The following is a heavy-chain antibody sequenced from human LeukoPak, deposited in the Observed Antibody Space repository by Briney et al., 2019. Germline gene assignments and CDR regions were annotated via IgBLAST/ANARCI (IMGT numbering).Heavy chain of an antibody. CDR2: IRSYSSYR. V-gene: IGHV3-21*01. CDR3: TRYSEVYYYVDV. CDR1: GFTFDTYN. J-gene: IGHJ6*03. D-gene: IGHD2-21*01. Sequence: PGGSLRLSCAASGFTFDTYNFNWVRQAPGKGLEWVATIRSYSSYRHYGDSVKGRFTISRDDAERSVYLQMDNVRVEDTAVYFCTRYSEVYYYVDVWGTVTTVTVSS.